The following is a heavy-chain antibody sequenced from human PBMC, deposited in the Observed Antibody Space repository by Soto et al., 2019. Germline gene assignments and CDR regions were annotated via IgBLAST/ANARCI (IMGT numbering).Heavy chain of an antibody. CDR3: ARSEAVKDFWGGYYIGNDY. CDR1: GFTFSTNS. Sequence: RGSPRLSCAVSGFTFSTNSMNWVRQAPGKGQEWVSYISSSSSTIYYADSVKGRFTISRDNAKNSLYLQMNSLRDEDTAVYYCARSEAVKDFWGGYYIGNDYWGQGTLDSVSA. V-gene: IGHV3-48*02. CDR2: ISSSSSTI. D-gene: IGHD3-3*01. J-gene: IGHJ4*02.